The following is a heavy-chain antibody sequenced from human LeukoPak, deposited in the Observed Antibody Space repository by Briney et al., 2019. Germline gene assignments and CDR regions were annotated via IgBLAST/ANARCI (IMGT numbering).Heavy chain of an antibody. Sequence: GSLRLSCAASGFNFSNYIMNWVRQAPGKGLEWVSFISSSNNYIYYADSVKGRFTISRDNAKNSLYLQMNSLRAEDTAVYYCALSAGGSYPHNDAFDIWGQGTMVTVSS. D-gene: IGHD1-26*01. J-gene: IGHJ3*02. V-gene: IGHV3-21*01. CDR2: ISSSNNYI. CDR3: ALSAGGSYPHNDAFDI. CDR1: GFNFSNYI.